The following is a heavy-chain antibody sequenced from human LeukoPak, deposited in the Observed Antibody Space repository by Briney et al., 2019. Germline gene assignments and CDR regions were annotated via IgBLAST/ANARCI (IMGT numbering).Heavy chain of an antibody. V-gene: IGHV4-31*03. Sequence: SETLSLTCTVSGGSISSGGYYWSWIRQHPGKGLEWIGYIYYSGSTYYNPSLKSRVTISVDTSKNQFSLKLSSVTAADTAVYYCARDCSSTSCYLEIDAFDIWGQGTMVTVSS. CDR3: ARDCSSTSCYLEIDAFDI. CDR2: IYYSGST. J-gene: IGHJ3*02. D-gene: IGHD2-2*01. CDR1: GGSISSGGYY.